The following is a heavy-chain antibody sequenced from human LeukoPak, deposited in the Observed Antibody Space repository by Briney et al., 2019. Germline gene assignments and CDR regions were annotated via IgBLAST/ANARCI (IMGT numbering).Heavy chain of an antibody. D-gene: IGHD3-10*01. V-gene: IGHV4-39*07. CDR1: GGSISSYY. J-gene: IGHJ4*02. CDR2: IYYSGST. Sequence: SEALSLTCTVSGGSISSYYWGWIRQPPGKGLEWIGSIYYSGSTYYNPSLKSRVTISVDTSKNQFSLKLSSVTAADTAVYYCASLPTMVRGVLYYFDYWGQGTLVTVSS. CDR3: ASLPTMVRGVLYYFDY.